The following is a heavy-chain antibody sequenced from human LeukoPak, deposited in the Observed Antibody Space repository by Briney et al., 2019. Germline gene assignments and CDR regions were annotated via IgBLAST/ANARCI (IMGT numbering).Heavy chain of an antibody. CDR2: ISAYNGDT. J-gene: IGHJ4*02. Sequence: GASVKVSCKASGYTFTSYGISWVRQAPGQGLEWMGWISAYNGDTNYAQKVQDRVTMTTDTSMSTAYMELRSLRSDDTAVYYCARRMLSTTVTTGFDYWGQGTLVTVSS. CDR3: ARRMLSTTVTTGFDY. V-gene: IGHV1-18*01. D-gene: IGHD4-17*01. CDR1: GYTFTSYG.